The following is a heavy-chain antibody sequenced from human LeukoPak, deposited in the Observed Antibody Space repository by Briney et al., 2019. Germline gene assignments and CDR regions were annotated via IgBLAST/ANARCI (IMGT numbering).Heavy chain of an antibody. D-gene: IGHD3-22*01. Sequence: SETLSLTCTVSSGSISNGGYYWSWIRQHPGKGLEWIGYIYYSGSTYYTPSLTSRVTISVDTSKNQFSLKLYSVTAADTAVYHCASQIRYYYDSGGYPSFFDYWGQGTLVTVSS. V-gene: IGHV4-31*03. CDR2: IYYSGST. CDR1: SGSISNGGYY. CDR3: ASQIRYYYDSGGYPSFFDY. J-gene: IGHJ4*02.